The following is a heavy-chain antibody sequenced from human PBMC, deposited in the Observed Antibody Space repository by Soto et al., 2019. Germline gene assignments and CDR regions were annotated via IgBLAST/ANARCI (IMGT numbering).Heavy chain of an antibody. CDR2: ISSSSSTI. CDR1: GFTFSSYS. V-gene: IGHV3-48*02. Sequence: EVQLVESGGGLVQPGGSLRLSCAASGFTFSSYSMNWVRQAPGKGREWVSYISSSSSTIYYADAVKGRFTISRDNAKNSLYLQMNSLRDEDTAVYYCARVDAYWELYWGQGTLVTVSS. CDR3: ARVDAYWELY. D-gene: IGHD1-26*01. J-gene: IGHJ4*02.